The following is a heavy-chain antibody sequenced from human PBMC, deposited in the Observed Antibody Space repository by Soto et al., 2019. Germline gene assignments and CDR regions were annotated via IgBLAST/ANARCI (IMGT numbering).Heavy chain of an antibody. CDR1: GGSISSSSYY. J-gene: IGHJ6*02. V-gene: IGHV4-39*02. D-gene: IGHD3-9*01. CDR3: AREYDILTGYYSRGGMDV. CDR2: IYYSGST. Sequence: ETLSLTCTVSGGSISSSSYYWGWIRQPPGKGLEWIGSIYYSGSTYYNPSLKSRVTISVDTSKNQFSLKLSSVTAADTAVYYCAREYDILTGYYSRGGMDVWGQGTTVTVSS.